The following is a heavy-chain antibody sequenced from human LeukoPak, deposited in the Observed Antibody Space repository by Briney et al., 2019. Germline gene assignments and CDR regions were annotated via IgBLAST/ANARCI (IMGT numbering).Heavy chain of an antibody. D-gene: IGHD2-21*02. CDR2: IFSSGSN. V-gene: IGHV4-59*11. J-gene: IGHJ3*01. CDR3: ARWPMTDLTFDV. CDR1: GGSISNHY. Sequence: SETLSLTCTVSGGSISNHYWTWIRQSPGKGLEWIGYIFSSGSNTHNPSLKSRLTISVDTSKNQFSLKLSSVTAADTAVYFCARWPMTDLTFDVWGQGTMVTVSS.